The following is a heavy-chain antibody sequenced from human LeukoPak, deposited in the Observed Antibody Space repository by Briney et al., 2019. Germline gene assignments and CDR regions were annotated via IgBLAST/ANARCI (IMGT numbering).Heavy chain of an antibody. J-gene: IGHJ5*02. CDR3: ARGGIKYYDILTGYPFDP. Sequence: SETLSLTCTVSGGSISSYYWSWIRQPAGKGLEWIGRIYTSGSTNYNPSLKSRVTMSVDTSKNQFSLKLSSVTAADTAVYYCARGGIKYYDILTGYPFDPWGQGTLVTVSS. D-gene: IGHD3-9*01. V-gene: IGHV4-4*07. CDR1: GGSISSYY. CDR2: IYTSGST.